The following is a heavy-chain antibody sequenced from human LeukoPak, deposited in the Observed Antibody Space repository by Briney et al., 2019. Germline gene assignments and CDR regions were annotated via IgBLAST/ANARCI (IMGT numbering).Heavy chain of an antibody. Sequence: PGGSLRLSCAASGFTFDNYAMYWVRQVPGKGLEWISLISWNSGTIGYADSVKGRFTISRDNANNFLYLQMNSLRAEDTALYYCARAYKVRSLAGKKEFFQHWGQGTLVTVSS. D-gene: IGHD6-19*01. CDR3: ARAYKVRSLAGKKEFFQH. V-gene: IGHV3-9*01. J-gene: IGHJ1*01. CDR1: GFTFDNYA. CDR2: ISWNSGTI.